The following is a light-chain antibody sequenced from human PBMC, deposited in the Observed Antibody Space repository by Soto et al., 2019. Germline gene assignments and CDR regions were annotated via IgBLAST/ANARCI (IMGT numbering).Light chain of an antibody. CDR1: QYISSW. CDR2: KAS. V-gene: IGKV1-5*03. J-gene: IGKJ1*01. Sequence: DIQMTQSPSTLSASAGDRVIISCRASQYISSWLAWYQQKPGKAPDLLIYKASSLQSGVPSRFSGSESGTQFTLTISSLQPDDFATYYCQQYSSYPWTFGQGTKVDIK. CDR3: QQYSSYPWT.